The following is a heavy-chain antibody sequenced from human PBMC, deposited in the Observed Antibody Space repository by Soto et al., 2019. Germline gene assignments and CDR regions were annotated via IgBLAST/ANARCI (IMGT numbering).Heavy chain of an antibody. CDR1: GGSISSVGYY. CDR2: IYYSGST. D-gene: IGHD5-12*01. Sequence: SETLRLTCTVSGGSISSVGYYWSWIQQPPGKGLEWIGYIYYSGSTYYNQSLKSRVTISVDTSKNQFSLKLSSVTAAAPAVYYWAKGGSGYDLTGLDPWGKGTLVTVSS. V-gene: IGHV4-30-4*08. J-gene: IGHJ5*02. CDR3: AKGGSGYDLTGLDP.